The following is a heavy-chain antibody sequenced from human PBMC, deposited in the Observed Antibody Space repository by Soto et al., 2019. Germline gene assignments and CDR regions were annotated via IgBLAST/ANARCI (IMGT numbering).Heavy chain of an antibody. V-gene: IGHV3-30*18. D-gene: IGHD5-12*01. CDR3: AKAPYSGYEIDY. J-gene: IGHJ4*02. CDR1: GFTVCSNY. CDR2: ISYDGSNK. Sequence: PGGSLRLSCAASGFTVCSNYMSWARQAPGKGLEWVAVISYDGSNKYYADSVKGRFTISRDNSKNTLYLQMNSLRAEDTAVYYCAKAPYSGYEIDYWGQGTMVTVSS.